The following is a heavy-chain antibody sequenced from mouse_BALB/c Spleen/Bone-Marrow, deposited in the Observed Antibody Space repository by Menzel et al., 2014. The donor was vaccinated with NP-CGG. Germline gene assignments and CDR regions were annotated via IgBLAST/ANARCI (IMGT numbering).Heavy chain of an antibody. J-gene: IGHJ2*01. CDR2: IYPGDGET. Sequence: QVQLQQSGAELVRPGSSVKISCKASGYPFGSYWMNWVKQRPGQGLEWIGQIYPGDGETNYNGKFKGNATLTADKSSSSAYMQPISLTSEDSAVYFCARKYGDYWGQGTTLTVSA. CDR1: GYPFGSYW. D-gene: IGHD2-10*02. CDR3: ARKYGDY. V-gene: IGHV1-80*01.